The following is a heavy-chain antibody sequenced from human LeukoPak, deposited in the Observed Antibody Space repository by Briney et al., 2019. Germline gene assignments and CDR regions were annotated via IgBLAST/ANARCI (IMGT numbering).Heavy chain of an antibody. Sequence: SETLSLTCAVYGGSFSGYYWSWIRQPPGKGLEWIGDINHSGSAIYSPSLKSRVTVSVDASKNEVSLKVRSVTAADTAVYYCARRQNWLDPWGQGTLVTVFS. V-gene: IGHV4-34*01. J-gene: IGHJ5*02. CDR2: INHSGSA. CDR3: ARRQNWLDP. CDR1: GGSFSGYY.